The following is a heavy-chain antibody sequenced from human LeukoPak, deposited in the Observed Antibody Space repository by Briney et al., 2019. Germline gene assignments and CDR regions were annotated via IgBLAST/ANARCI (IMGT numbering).Heavy chain of an antibody. CDR3: ARVGGSSGYYPYYFDY. CDR2: IYSGGSA. V-gene: IGHV3-53*01. J-gene: IGHJ4*02. Sequence: GGSLRLSCAASGFTVSSNYMSWVRQAPGKGLDWVSVIYSGGSAYYADSVKGRFTISRDNSKNTLYLQMNSLRAEDTAVYYCARVGGSSGYYPYYFDYWGQGTLVTVSS. CDR1: GFTVSSNY. D-gene: IGHD3-22*01.